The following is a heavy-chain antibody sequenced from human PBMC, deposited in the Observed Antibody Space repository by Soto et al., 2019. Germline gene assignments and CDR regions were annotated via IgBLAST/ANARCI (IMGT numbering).Heavy chain of an antibody. Sequence: SEPLSLPCTVTVDSINSRSYYWCWIRQRPGKGLEWIGSIYYSGRTYNNPSLRSRVSMSIDTSKDQFSLKLKSVTAADTALYFCARQRTSVVTQAYFDVWGPGSLVTVSS. CDR1: VDSINSRSYY. J-gene: IGHJ4*02. CDR2: IYYSGRT. D-gene: IGHD2-21*02. V-gene: IGHV4-39*01. CDR3: ARQRTSVVTQAYFDV.